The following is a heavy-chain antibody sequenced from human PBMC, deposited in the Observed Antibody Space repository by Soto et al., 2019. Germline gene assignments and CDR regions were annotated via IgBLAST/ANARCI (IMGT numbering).Heavy chain of an antibody. CDR1: GGTFSSYT. J-gene: IGHJ6*03. D-gene: IGHD6-6*01. Sequence: GASVKVSCKASGGTFSSYTISWVRQDPGQGLEWMGRIIPILGIANYAQKFQGRVTITADKSTSTAYMELSSLRSEDTAVYYCARSLGAARFNYYYMDVWGKGTTVTVSS. CDR2: IIPILGIA. CDR3: ARSLGAARFNYYYMDV. V-gene: IGHV1-69*02.